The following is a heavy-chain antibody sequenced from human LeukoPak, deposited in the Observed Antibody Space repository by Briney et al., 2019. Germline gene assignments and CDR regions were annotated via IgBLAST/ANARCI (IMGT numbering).Heavy chain of an antibody. CDR3: ARSPDQPEYQQFDY. CDR1: GDSISGYY. J-gene: IGHJ4*02. CDR2: ISNNWRT. V-gene: IGHV4-59*08. Sequence: SETLSLTCTVAGDSISGYYWSWLRQPPGKGLEWIGYISNNWRTDYNPSLKSRVTISVDTSKNQFSLKLSSVTAADTAVYYCARSPDQPEYQQFDYWGQGTLVTVSS. D-gene: IGHD2-2*01.